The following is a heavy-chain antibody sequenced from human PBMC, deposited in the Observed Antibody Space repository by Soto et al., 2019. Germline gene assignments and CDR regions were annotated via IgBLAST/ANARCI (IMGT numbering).Heavy chain of an antibody. J-gene: IGHJ3*02. CDR3: ARGRERYYDFWSGPSDAFDI. CDR1: GYTFTSYG. D-gene: IGHD3-3*01. V-gene: IGHV1-18*04. Sequence: GASVKVSCKASGYTFTSYGISWVRQAPGQGLEWMGWISAYNGNTNYAQKLQGRVTMTTDTSTSTAYMELRSLRSDDTAVYYCARGRERYYDFWSGPSDAFDIWGQGTMVTVS. CDR2: ISAYNGNT.